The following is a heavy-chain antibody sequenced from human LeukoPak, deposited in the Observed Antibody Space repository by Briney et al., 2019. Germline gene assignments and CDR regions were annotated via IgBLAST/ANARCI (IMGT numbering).Heavy chain of an antibody. CDR3: ARHNGDYTTYIDY. CDR2: INHSGST. Sequence: SETLSLTCEVYGGSFSGYYWNWIRQPPGKGLEWIGEINHSGSTNYNLSLKSRVSISVDTSKNHFSLKLSSLTAADTAVYYCARHNGDYTTYIDYWGQGTLVTVSS. J-gene: IGHJ4*02. V-gene: IGHV4-34*01. D-gene: IGHD4-17*01. CDR1: GGSFSGYY.